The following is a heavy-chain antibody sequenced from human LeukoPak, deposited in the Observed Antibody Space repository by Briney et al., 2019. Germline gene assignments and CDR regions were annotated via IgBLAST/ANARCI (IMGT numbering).Heavy chain of an antibody. CDR3: ARHSAHSSTNDAFDI. CDR1: GGSISSYY. Sequence: SETLSLTCTVSGGSISSYYWSWIRQPPGKGLEWIGYIYDSESTNYNPSLKSRVTISVDTSKNQFSLKLSSVTAADTAVYYCARHSAHSSTNDAFDIWGQGTMVTVSS. D-gene: IGHD6-13*01. CDR2: IYDSEST. V-gene: IGHV4-59*01. J-gene: IGHJ3*02.